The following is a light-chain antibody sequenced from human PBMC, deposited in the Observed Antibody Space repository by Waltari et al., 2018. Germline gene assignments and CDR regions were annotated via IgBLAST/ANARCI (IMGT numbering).Light chain of an antibody. J-gene: IGLJ3*02. CDR2: ETD. CDR3: ASWDDSLVAWV. CDR1: SSNIGSNG. V-gene: IGLV1-44*01. Sequence: QSVLTQPPSASETPGHMVTISCSGSSSNIGSNGVSWYRQLPGAAPRLVIYETDQRPSGVPDRFSGSKSATSASLAISGLQSDDAADYFCASWDDSLVAWVFGDGTKLTVL.